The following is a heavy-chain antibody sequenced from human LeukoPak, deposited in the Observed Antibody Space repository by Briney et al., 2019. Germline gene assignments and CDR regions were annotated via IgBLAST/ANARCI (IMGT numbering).Heavy chain of an antibody. J-gene: IGHJ4*02. CDR1: GFTFSSYS. D-gene: IGHD5-18*01. CDR2: ISSSSSYI. CDR3: ASTRAQLWLVNY. Sequence: PGGSLRLSCAASGFTFSSYSMNWVRQAPGKGLEWVSSISSSSSYIYYADSVKGRFTISRDNAKSSLYLQMNSLRAEDTAVYYCASTRAQLWLVNYWGQGTLVTVSS. V-gene: IGHV3-21*01.